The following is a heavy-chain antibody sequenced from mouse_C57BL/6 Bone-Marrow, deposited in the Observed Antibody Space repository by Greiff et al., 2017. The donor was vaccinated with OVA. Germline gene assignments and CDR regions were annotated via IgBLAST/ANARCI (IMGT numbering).Heavy chain of an antibody. CDR3: AREGYYGSEYYAMDY. J-gene: IGHJ4*01. Sequence: EVKLQESGGGLVQPGGSLKLSCAASGIDFSRYWMSWVRRAPGKGLEWIGEINPDSSTINYAPSLKDKFIISRDNAKNTLYLQMSKVRSEDTALYYCAREGYYGSEYYAMDYWGQGTSVTVSS. CDR1: GIDFSRYW. D-gene: IGHD1-1*01. V-gene: IGHV4-1*01. CDR2: INPDSSTI.